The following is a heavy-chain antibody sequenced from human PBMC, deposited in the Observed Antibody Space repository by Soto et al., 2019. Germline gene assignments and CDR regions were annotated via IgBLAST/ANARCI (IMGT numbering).Heavy chain of an antibody. J-gene: IGHJ5*01. D-gene: IGHD2-8*01. CDR3: ARLIGNSWLDS. Sequence: PSETLSLTCAVSGGSISSGGYSWSWIRQPPGKGLEWIGYIYHSGSTYYNPSLKSRITINSDTSNNQLSLQLNSVTPDDTAVYYCARLIGNSWLDSWGQGILVTVSS. V-gene: IGHV4-30-2*05. CDR1: GGSISSGGYS. CDR2: IYHSGST.